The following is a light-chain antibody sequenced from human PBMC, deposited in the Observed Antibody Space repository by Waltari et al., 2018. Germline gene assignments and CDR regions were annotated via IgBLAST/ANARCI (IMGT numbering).Light chain of an antibody. Sequence: EIVLTQSPATLSLSPGERATLSCRASQSVSSYLAWYQQKPGQAPRLLIYDASNRATGIPARFSGSGSGTDFTLTISSLQSGDFAVYYCQQYNNWPRTFGQGTKLEI. V-gene: IGKV3-11*01. CDR1: QSVSSY. CDR3: QQYNNWPRT. J-gene: IGKJ2*01. CDR2: DAS.